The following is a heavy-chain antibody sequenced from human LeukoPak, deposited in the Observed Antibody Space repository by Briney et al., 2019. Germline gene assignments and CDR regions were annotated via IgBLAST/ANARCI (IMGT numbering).Heavy chain of an antibody. J-gene: IGHJ4*02. Sequence: PSETLCLTCTVSGGSISSYYWSWIRQPPGKGLEWIGYIYYSGSTNYNPSLKSRVTISVDTSKNQFSLKLSSVTAADTAVYYCARGRDGGDYTPLDYWGQETLVPVSS. CDR3: ARGRDGGDYTPLDY. V-gene: IGHV4-59*01. CDR2: IYYSGST. D-gene: IGHD2-21*01. CDR1: GGSISSYY.